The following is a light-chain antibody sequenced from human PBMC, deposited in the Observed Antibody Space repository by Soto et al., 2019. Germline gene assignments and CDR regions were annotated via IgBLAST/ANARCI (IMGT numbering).Light chain of an antibody. CDR2: DAS. V-gene: IGKV3-11*01. CDR1: QSVSSY. Sequence: EIVLTQSPATLSLSPGERATLSCRASQSVSSYLAWYQQKPGQAPRRLIYDASNRATGIPARFSGSGSGTDCTLNISSLEPEDFAVDYCQQRSNWPPYNFGQGTKLEIK. CDR3: QQRSNWPPYN. J-gene: IGKJ2*01.